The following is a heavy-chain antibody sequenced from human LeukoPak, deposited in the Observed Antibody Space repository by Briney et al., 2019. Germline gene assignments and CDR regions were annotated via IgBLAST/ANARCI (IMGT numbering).Heavy chain of an antibody. CDR2: ISDSGGRT. CDR1: GITLSNYG. V-gene: IGHV3-23*01. D-gene: IGHD3-22*01. Sequence: PGGSLRLSCAVSGITLSNYGMSWLRQAPGKGLEWVAGISDSGGRTNYADSVKGRFTISRDNSKNTLYLQMNSLRAEDTAVYYCARAFNYDRSGWFDPWGQGTLVTVSS. CDR3: ARAFNYDRSGWFDP. J-gene: IGHJ5*02.